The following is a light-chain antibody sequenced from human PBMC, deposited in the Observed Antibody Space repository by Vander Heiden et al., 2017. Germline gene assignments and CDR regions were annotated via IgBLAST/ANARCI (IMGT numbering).Light chain of an antibody. V-gene: IGLV1-44*01. CDR1: SSNIGSYT. CDR2: TNN. J-gene: IGLJ2*01. CDR3: AAWDDTLNGVV. Sequence: QSVLTQPPSASGTPGQRVTISCSGSSSNIGSYTVNWYQQLPGTGPKRLIYTNNQRPSGVPDRFSGSKSGTSASLAISGLQSEDEADYHCAAWDDTLNGVVFGGGTKLSVL.